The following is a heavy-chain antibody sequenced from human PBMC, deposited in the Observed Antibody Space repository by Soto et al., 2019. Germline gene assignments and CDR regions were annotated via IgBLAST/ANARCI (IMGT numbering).Heavy chain of an antibody. J-gene: IGHJ6*02. CDR1: GYNFINYW. Sequence: RGESLKISCKGSGYNFINYWIAWVRQMPGKGLEWMGIIYPGDSDTRYSPSFQGQVTISADKSISTAYLQWSSLKASDTAMYYCTSTSAAGKHYYGMDVWGQGTTVTGSS. D-gene: IGHD6-13*01. V-gene: IGHV5-51*01. CDR3: TSTSAAGKHYYGMDV. CDR2: IYPGDSDT.